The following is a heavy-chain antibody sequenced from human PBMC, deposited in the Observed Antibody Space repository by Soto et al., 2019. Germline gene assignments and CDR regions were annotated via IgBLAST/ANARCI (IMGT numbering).Heavy chain of an antibody. CDR3: AHRTGIAAAPDYYYYYMDA. CDR2: IYWDDDK. D-gene: IGHD6-13*01. CDR1: GFSLSTSGVG. Sequence: SGPTLVNPTQTLTLTCTFSGFSLSTSGVGVGWIRQPPGKALEWLALIYWDDDKRYSPSLKSRLTITKDTSKNQVVLTMTNMDSVDTATYYCAHRTGIAAAPDYYYYYMDAWGKGTTVTVSS. V-gene: IGHV2-5*02. J-gene: IGHJ6*03.